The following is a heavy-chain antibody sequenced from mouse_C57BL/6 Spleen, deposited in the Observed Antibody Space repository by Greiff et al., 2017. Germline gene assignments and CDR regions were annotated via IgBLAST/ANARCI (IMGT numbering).Heavy chain of an antibody. Sequence: QVQLQQPGAELVMPGASVKLSCKASGYTFTSYWMHWVKQRPGQGLEWIGEIDPSDSYTNYNQKFKGKSTLTVDKSSSTAYMQLSSLTSEDSAVYYCARNGDYDYDGSWFAYWGQGTLVTVSA. D-gene: IGHD2-4*01. J-gene: IGHJ3*01. V-gene: IGHV1-69*01. CDR2: IDPSDSYT. CDR1: GYTFTSYW. CDR3: ARNGDYDYDGSWFAY.